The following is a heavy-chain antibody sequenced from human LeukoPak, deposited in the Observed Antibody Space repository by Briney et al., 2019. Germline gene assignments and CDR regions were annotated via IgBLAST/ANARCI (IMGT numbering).Heavy chain of an antibody. CDR3: ARDPGVGNTYYDFWSGYLENWYFDL. CDR2: ISSSSSTI. Sequence: GGFLRLSCTASGFTFSSYSMNWVRQAPGKGLERVSYISSSSSTIYYADSVKGRFTISRDNAKNSLYLQMNSLRAEDTAVYYCARDPGVGNTYYDFWSGYLENWYFDLWGRGTLVTVSS. V-gene: IGHV3-48*04. CDR1: GFTFSSYS. J-gene: IGHJ2*01. D-gene: IGHD3-3*01.